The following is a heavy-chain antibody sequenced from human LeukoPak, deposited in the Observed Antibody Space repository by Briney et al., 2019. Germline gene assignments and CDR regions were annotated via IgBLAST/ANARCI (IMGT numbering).Heavy chain of an antibody. V-gene: IGHV1-8*01. CDR1: GYPFTTWE. D-gene: IGHD1-14*01. CDR2: VHPNSGNT. CDR3: ASGPRNDP. J-gene: IGHJ5*02. Sequence: ASVRVSCTTSGYPFTTWEINWVRQAAGQGLEWMGWVHPNSGNTAYAQKFQGRVTMTRDTSISTAYMELSGLRSDDTAVYFCASGPRNDPWGQGTLVTVSS.